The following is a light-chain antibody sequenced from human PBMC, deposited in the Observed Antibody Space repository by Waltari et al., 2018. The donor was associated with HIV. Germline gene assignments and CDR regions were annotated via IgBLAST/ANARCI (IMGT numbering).Light chain of an antibody. CDR2: FDD. CDR1: SSNIGNTA. V-gene: IGLV1-36*01. J-gene: IGLJ1*01. CDR3: AAWEDSLNGYV. Sequence: QSVLPQPPSVSEAPRQRVTISCSGSSSNIGNTAVNWYQQVPAKAPKLLIYFDDLLSSGVSYRFSGSKSGTSASLAIRGRQAEDEADYYCAAWEDSLNGYVFGSGTKVTVL.